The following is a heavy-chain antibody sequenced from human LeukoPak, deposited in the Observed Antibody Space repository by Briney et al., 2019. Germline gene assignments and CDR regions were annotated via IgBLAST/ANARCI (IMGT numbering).Heavy chain of an antibody. V-gene: IGHV3-74*01. J-gene: IGHJ3*02. D-gene: IGHD5-12*01. CDR2: VNSDGSDT. CDR1: GFTFSSYG. CDR3: ARGGYGHGFDI. Sequence: GGSLRLSCAASGFTFSSYGMHWVRQAPGKGLVWVSRVNSDGSDTVYADSVKGRCTISRDNAKNTVFLQMNSLRVEDTAVYYCARGGYGHGFDIWGQGTMVTVSS.